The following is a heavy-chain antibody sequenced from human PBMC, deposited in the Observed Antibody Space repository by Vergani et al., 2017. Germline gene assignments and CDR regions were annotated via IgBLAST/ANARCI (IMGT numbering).Heavy chain of an antibody. CDR2: IIPSLATA. J-gene: IGHJ4*02. CDR3: ARATCSGGSCYRGFEY. Sequence: QVQLVQSGAEVKKPGSSVKVSCKASGGTFSSYALNWVRQAPGQGLEWMGSIIPSLATAIYAQKFPGRVTSTADESTSTAYMELSSLKPGDTAVFYCARATCSGGSCYRGFEYWRQGSLITVSS. CDR1: GGTFSSYA. D-gene: IGHD2-15*01. V-gene: IGHV1-69*11.